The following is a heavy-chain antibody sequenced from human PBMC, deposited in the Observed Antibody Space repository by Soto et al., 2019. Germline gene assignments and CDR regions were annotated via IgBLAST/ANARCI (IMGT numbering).Heavy chain of an antibody. CDR2: IKEDGGGK. J-gene: IGHJ4*02. D-gene: IGHD3-16*02. CDR1: GFTLRNYW. CDR3: ARDGYGYTSLDN. V-gene: IGHV3-7*01. Sequence: EVQLVESGGGSVQPGGSLSLSCATSGFTLRNYWMVWVRQAPGKGLEWVANIKEDGGGKYFGDSVRGRFTVSRDNAKNSLYLQMNNLRAEDTAVYYRARDGYGYTSLDNWGQGTLVTVSS.